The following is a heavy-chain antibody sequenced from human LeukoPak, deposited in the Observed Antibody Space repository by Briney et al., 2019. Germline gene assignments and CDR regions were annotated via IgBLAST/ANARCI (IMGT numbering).Heavy chain of an antibody. D-gene: IGHD3/OR15-3a*01. Sequence: ASVKVSCKASGGTFSSYAISWVRQAPGQGLEWMGGIIPIFGIANYAQKFQGRVTITADKSTSTAYMELSSLRSEDTAVYYCARDRTGTSWPAGAMDVWGKGTTVTISS. CDR1: GGTFSSYA. J-gene: IGHJ6*03. V-gene: IGHV1-69*10. CDR3: ARDRTGTSWPAGAMDV. CDR2: IIPIFGIA.